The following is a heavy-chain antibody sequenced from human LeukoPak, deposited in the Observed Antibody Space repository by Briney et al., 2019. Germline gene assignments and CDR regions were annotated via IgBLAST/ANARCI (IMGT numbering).Heavy chain of an antibody. J-gene: IGHJ4*02. CDR1: GGSTSSGSYY. V-gene: IGHV4-61*02. Sequence: SQTLSLTCTVSGGSTSSGSYYWSWIRQPAGKGLEWIGRIYTSGSTNYNPSLKSRVTISVDTSKNQFSLKLSSVTAADTAVYYCARGMAHYYDSSGYYLSPTAFDYWGQGTLVTVSS. D-gene: IGHD3-22*01. CDR2: IYTSGST. CDR3: ARGMAHYYDSSGYYLSPTAFDY.